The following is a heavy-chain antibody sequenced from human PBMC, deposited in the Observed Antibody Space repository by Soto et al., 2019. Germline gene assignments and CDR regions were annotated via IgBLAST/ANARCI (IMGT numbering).Heavy chain of an antibody. Sequence: LRLSCAASGFTFSSYAMSWVRQAPGKGLEWVSAISGSGGSTYYADSVKGRFTISRDNSKNTLYLQMNSLRAEDTAVYYCAKWGYSSGLSWFDPWGQGTLVTVSS. J-gene: IGHJ5*02. CDR1: GFTFSSYA. V-gene: IGHV3-23*01. CDR3: AKWGYSSGLSWFDP. CDR2: ISGSGGST. D-gene: IGHD6-19*01.